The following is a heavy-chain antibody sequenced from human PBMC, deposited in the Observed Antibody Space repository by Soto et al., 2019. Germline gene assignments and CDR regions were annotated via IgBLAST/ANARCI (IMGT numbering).Heavy chain of an antibody. D-gene: IGHD1-26*01. V-gene: IGHV4-39*01. CDR1: GGSIRSGGYY. CDR3: ARPLESYFDGMDV. CDR2: IYYSGST. Sequence: SETLSLTCTVSGGSIRSGGYYWGWIRQPPGKGLEWIGSIYYSGSTYYNPSLKSRVTISVDTSKNQFSLKLSSVTAADTDVYYCARPLESYFDGMDVWGQGTTVTVSS. J-gene: IGHJ6*02.